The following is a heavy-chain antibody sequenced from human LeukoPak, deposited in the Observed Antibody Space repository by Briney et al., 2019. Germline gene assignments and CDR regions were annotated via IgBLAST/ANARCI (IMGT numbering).Heavy chain of an antibody. D-gene: IGHD6-13*01. CDR2: IYSGGSI. Sequence: GGSLRLSCAASGFTISNNYMSWVRQAPGKGLECVSVIYSGGSIYYEDSVKGRFTISRDNSKNTLYLQMNSLRAEDTAVYYCARYIAAVGHDYWGRGTLVTVSS. V-gene: IGHV3-66*01. CDR1: GFTISNNY. J-gene: IGHJ4*02. CDR3: ARYIAAVGHDY.